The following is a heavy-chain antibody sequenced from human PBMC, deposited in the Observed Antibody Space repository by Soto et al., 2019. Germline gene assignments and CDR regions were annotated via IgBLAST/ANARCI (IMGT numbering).Heavy chain of an antibody. Sequence: SVKVSCKASGGTFSSYAISWVRQAPGQGLEWMGGIIPIFGTANYAQKFQGRVTITADKSTSTAYMELSSLRSEDTAAYYCARGHRSSSGYNYGMDVWGQGTTVTVSS. D-gene: IGHD6-13*01. V-gene: IGHV1-69*06. CDR2: IIPIFGTA. CDR1: GGTFSSYA. CDR3: ARGHRSSSGYNYGMDV. J-gene: IGHJ6*02.